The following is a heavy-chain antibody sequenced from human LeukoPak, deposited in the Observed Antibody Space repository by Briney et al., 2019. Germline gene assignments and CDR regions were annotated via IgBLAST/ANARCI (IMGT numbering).Heavy chain of an antibody. CDR2: ISGSGGST. Sequence: GGSLRLSCAASRFTFTNYAMSWIRQAPGKGLEWVSGISGSGGSTYYADSAKGRFTISRDNSKNTLYLQMSSLRAEDTAVYYCAKASGNSGYYYYYGLDVWGQGTTVTVSS. CDR3: AKASGNSGYYYYYGLDV. D-gene: IGHD2/OR15-2a*01. J-gene: IGHJ6*02. V-gene: IGHV3-23*01. CDR1: RFTFTNYA.